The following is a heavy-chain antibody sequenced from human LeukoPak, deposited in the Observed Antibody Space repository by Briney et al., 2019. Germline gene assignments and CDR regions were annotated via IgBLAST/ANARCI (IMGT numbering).Heavy chain of an antibody. D-gene: IGHD3-22*01. J-gene: IGHJ4*02. CDR3: AKKTTYYYDSSGYSYFDY. Sequence: GGSLRLSCAASGFTFSSYAMSWVRQAPGKGLEWVSAISGSGGSTYYADSVKGRFTIPRDNSKNTLYLQMNSLRAEDTAVYYCAKKTTYYYDSSGYSYFDYWGQGTLVTVSS. CDR1: GFTFSSYA. V-gene: IGHV3-23*01. CDR2: ISGSGGST.